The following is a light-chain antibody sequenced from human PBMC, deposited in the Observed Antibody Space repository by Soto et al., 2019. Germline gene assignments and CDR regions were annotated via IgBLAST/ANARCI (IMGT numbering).Light chain of an antibody. CDR2: DAS. V-gene: IGKV1-5*01. Sequence: DIQMTQSPSTLSASVGDRVTITCRASQSISSWLAWYQQKPGKAPKLLIYDASSLESGAPSRFSGSGSGTEFTLTISSLQPDDFATYYCQQYTSGTFGQGTKVDIK. CDR3: QQYTSGT. CDR1: QSISSW. J-gene: IGKJ1*01.